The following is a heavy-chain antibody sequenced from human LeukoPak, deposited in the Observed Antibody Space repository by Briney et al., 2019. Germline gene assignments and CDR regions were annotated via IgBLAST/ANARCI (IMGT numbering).Heavy chain of an antibody. V-gene: IGHV3-74*01. CDR2: VSSDGTIT. CDR3: ARATYYYHSGGYYYLGPFDY. CDR1: GFTFSSYW. D-gene: IGHD3-22*01. Sequence: GGSLRLSCTVSGFTFSSYWMHWVRQAPGKGLVWVSRVSSDGTITNYADSVKGRFTISRDNAKNTLYLQMNRLRVEDTAVYYCARATYYYHSGGYYYLGPFDYWGQGTQVTVSS. J-gene: IGHJ4*02.